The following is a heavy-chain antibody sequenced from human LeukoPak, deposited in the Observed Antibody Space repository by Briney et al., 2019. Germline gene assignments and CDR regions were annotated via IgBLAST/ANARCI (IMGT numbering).Heavy chain of an antibody. CDR3: ARDREYYGSGSYTPDY. D-gene: IGHD3-10*01. V-gene: IGHV3-7*01. Sequence: PGGSLRLSCAASGFTFSNFWMTWIRQAPGKGLEWVANIKQDGIEKYYVDSVEGRFTVSRDNTKNTLLLQMDSLRAEDTAVYYCARDREYYGSGSYTPDYWGQGILVTVSS. J-gene: IGHJ4*02. CDR2: IKQDGIEK. CDR1: GFTFSNFW.